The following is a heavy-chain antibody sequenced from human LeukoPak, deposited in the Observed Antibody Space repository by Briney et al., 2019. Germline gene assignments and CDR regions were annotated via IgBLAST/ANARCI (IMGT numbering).Heavy chain of an antibody. Sequence: GGTLRLSCAASGFTFSNHGMNWVRQAPGKGLEWVSGISPSADIKYYADSVKGRFTISRDNSKNTLYLQMNSLRAEDTAIYYCATYRQVLLPFESWGQGTLVTVSS. CDR3: ATYRQVLLPFES. D-gene: IGHD5-18*01. J-gene: IGHJ4*02. CDR2: ISPSADIK. CDR1: GFTFSNHG. V-gene: IGHV3-23*01.